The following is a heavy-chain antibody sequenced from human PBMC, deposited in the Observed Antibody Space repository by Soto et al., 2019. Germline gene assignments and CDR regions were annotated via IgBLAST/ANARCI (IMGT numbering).Heavy chain of an antibody. CDR1: GFTFSSYA. CDR2: ISGSGGST. J-gene: IGHJ4*02. V-gene: IGHV3-23*01. Sequence: PGGSLRLSCAASGFTFSSYAMSWVRQAPGKGLEWVSAISGSGGSTYYADSVKGRFTISRDNPKNTLYLQMNSLRAEDTAVYYCAKDLFVVVPAAMTELGYWGQGTLVTVSS. D-gene: IGHD2-2*01. CDR3: AKDLFVVVPAAMTELGY.